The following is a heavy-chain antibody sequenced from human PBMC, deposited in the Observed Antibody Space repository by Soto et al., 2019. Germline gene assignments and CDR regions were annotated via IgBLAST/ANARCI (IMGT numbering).Heavy chain of an antibody. CDR1: GYTFTSYG. CDR2: ISAYNGNT. CDR3: ARDHPSLEWLSESYYYYYGMDV. Sequence: QVQLVQSGAEVKKPGASVKVSCKASGYTFTSYGISWVRQAPGQGLEWMGWISAYNGNTNYAQKLQGRVTMTTDTSTSTAYMELRTLRSDYTAVYYCARDHPSLEWLSESYYYYYGMDVWGQGTTVTVSS. J-gene: IGHJ6*02. V-gene: IGHV1-18*04. D-gene: IGHD3-3*01.